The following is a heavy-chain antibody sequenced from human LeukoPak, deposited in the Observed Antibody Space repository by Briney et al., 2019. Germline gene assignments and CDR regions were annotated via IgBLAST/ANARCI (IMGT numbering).Heavy chain of an antibody. J-gene: IGHJ5*02. V-gene: IGHV1-69*01. CDR2: TMPIFGAA. Sequence: ASVKVSCKASGGTFSSYPSSWVRQAPGQGLEGMGGTMPIFGAANYTQKFQGRVTITADESTSTAYMELSSLRSEDTAVYYCARRERTNRDQNWFDPWGQGTLVTVSS. CDR1: GGTFSSYP. D-gene: IGHD1-14*01. CDR3: ARRERTNRDQNWFDP.